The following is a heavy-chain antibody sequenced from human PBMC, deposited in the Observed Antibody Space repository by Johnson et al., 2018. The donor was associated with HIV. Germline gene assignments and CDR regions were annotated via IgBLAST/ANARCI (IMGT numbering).Heavy chain of an antibody. J-gene: IGHJ3*02. CDR2: ISYDGSNE. Sequence: QVQLVESGGGLVQPGRSLRLSCAASGFTFSNYGMHLVRQAPGKGLEWVAVISYDGSNEYYAEFVKGRFTISRDNSKNTLYLQMNSLRAGETAVYYCARHKGQQYDTFDIWGQGTMVTVSS. D-gene: IGHD6-13*01. CDR1: GFTFSNYG. CDR3: ARHKGQQYDTFDI. V-gene: IGHV3-30*03.